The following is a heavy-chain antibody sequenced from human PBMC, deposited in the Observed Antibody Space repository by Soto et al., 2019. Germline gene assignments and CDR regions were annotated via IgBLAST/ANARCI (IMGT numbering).Heavy chain of an antibody. CDR3: TSGVEYCSRTSCSYVDY. D-gene: IGHD2-2*01. J-gene: IGHJ4*02. Sequence: GESLKISCKGSGYSFTSYWIGWVRQMPGKGLEWMGIIYPGDSDTRYSPSFQGQVTISADKSISTAYLQWSSLKASDTAMYYCTSGVEYCSRTSCSYVDYWGQGTLVTVSS. V-gene: IGHV5-51*01. CDR1: GYSFTSYW. CDR2: IYPGDSDT.